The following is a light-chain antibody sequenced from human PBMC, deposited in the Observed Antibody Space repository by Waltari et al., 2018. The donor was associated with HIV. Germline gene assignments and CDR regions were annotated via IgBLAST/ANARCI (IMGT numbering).Light chain of an antibody. CDR3: QTWGTGIQV. J-gene: IGLJ1*01. Sequence: QLVLTQSPSASASLGASVKLTCTLSCGHSHSATACHQQQPEKGPRYLMKLNSDGSHTKGDGMPDRFSGSSSGAERYLTISTLQSEDEADYYCQTWGTGIQVFGSGTKVTVL. CDR1: CGHSHSA. V-gene: IGLV4-69*01. CDR2: LNSDGSH.